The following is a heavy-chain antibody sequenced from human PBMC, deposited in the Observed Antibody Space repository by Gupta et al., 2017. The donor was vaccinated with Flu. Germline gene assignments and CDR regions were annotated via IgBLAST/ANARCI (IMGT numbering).Heavy chain of an antibody. V-gene: IGHV1-69*01. D-gene: IGHD5-18*01. J-gene: IGHJ6*02. CDR1: GGTFSNYA. Sequence: QVRLVQSGAEGKKPGSSVKVSCKTSGGTFSNYAFSGVRQAPGQGLGWMGGIIPVSGTTNYAPKFQGRVSITADESTRTAYMELSGLRSEDTAVYYCARLLDTVMVIPSPYYYYGLDVCGQGTTVTVSS. CDR3: ARLLDTVMVIPSPYYYYGLDV. CDR2: IIPVSGTT.